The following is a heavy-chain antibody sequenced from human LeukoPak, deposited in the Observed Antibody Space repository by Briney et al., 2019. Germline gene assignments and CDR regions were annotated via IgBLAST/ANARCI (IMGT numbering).Heavy chain of an antibody. V-gene: IGHV3-7*03. Sequence: GGSLRLSCAASGFTFSSYWMSWVRQAPGKGLEWVANIKQDGSEKYYVDSVKGRFTISRDNTKNSLYLQMNSLRAEDTAVYYCARAPYCIGGSCRFDYWGQGTLVTVSS. CDR3: ARAPYCIGGSCRFDY. CDR2: IKQDGSEK. J-gene: IGHJ4*02. D-gene: IGHD2-15*01. CDR1: GFTFSSYW.